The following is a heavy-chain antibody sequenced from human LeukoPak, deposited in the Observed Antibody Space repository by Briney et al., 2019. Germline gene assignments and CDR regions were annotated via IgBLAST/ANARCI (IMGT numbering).Heavy chain of an antibody. Sequence: QTGGSLRLSCTASGFTFSNFVMHWVRQPPGKGPQWVTEISYDGNKKTYVDSVKGRFTISRDNSKNTLYLQMNSLRDEDTAVYYCARGAQKILSFGEYPSDAFDIWGQGTMVSVSS. J-gene: IGHJ3*02. CDR1: GFTFSNFV. D-gene: IGHD3-10*01. CDR2: ISYDGNKK. V-gene: IGHV3-30-3*01. CDR3: ARGAQKILSFGEYPSDAFDI.